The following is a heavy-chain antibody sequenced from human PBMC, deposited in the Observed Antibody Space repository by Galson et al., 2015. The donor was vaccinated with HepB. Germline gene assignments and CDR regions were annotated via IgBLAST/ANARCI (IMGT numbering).Heavy chain of an antibody. D-gene: IGHD2-2*02. CDR2: ISGSGGST. V-gene: IGHV3-23*01. CDR1: GFTFSSYA. CDR3: AKAGYCSSTSCYIIQYSDAFDI. J-gene: IGHJ3*02. Sequence: SLRLSCAASGFTFSSYAMSWVRQAPGKGLEWVSAISGSGGSTYYADSVKGRFTISRDNSKNTLYLQMNSLRAEDTAVYYCAKAGYCSSTSCYIIQYSDAFDIWGQGTMVTVSS.